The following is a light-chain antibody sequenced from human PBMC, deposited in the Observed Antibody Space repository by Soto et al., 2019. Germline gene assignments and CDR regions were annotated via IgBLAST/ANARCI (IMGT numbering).Light chain of an antibody. CDR3: QQYGVSPMYT. CDR2: NAF. CDR1: QSVRDSR. Sequence: EIVLMQSPGTLSLSPGERATLSCRASQSVRDSRLAWYQQKPGQGPRLLIYNAFSRVTGIPDRFSGSGSGTDFTLTISRLEPEDFAVYYCQQYGVSPMYTFGQGTKLEVK. J-gene: IGKJ2*01. V-gene: IGKV3-20*01.